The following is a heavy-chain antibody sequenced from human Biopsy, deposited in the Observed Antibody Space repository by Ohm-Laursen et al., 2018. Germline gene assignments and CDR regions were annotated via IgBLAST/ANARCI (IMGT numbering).Heavy chain of an antibody. J-gene: IGHJ4*02. CDR2: ITGSGGST. D-gene: IGHD3-22*01. CDR1: GFTFSSYA. Sequence: SLRLSCAASGFTFSSYAMNWVRQAPGKGLEWVSGITGSGGSTYYTDSVKGRFTISRDNSKNTPYLQMNSLRAEDTAVYYCARDVRPVTMIAEGDFDYWGQGSLVTAS. V-gene: IGHV3-23*01. CDR3: ARDVRPVTMIAEGDFDY.